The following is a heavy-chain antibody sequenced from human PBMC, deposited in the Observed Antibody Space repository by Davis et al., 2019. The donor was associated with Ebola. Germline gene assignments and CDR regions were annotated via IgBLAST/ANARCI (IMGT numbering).Heavy chain of an antibody. Sequence: ASVKVSCKASGYTFTAHYLHWVRQAPGQGLEWMGWINPNSGDTLYAQKFQGIVTMTRDTSINTAYMELSRLRSDDTAVYYCARDRGAAVIYYYYGMDVWGQGTTVTVSS. CDR1: GYTFTAHY. D-gene: IGHD6-13*01. CDR2: INPNSGDT. CDR3: ARDRGAAVIYYYYGMDV. V-gene: IGHV1-2*02. J-gene: IGHJ6*02.